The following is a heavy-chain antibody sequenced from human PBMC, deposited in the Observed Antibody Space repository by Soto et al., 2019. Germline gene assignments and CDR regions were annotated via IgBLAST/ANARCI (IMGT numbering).Heavy chain of an antibody. CDR1: GFIFSDYY. CDR3: ARNSLYAYCGGDCYSAFDI. J-gene: IGHJ3*02. V-gene: IGHV3-11*01. D-gene: IGHD2-21*02. CDR2: LGSSGSTI. Sequence: GGSLRLSCAASGFIFSDYYMSWIRQAPGEGLQWVSYLGSSGSTIYYADSVKGRFTISRDNAKNSLYLQLNNLRAEDTAVYYCARNSLYAYCGGDCYSAFDIWGQGTMVTVSS.